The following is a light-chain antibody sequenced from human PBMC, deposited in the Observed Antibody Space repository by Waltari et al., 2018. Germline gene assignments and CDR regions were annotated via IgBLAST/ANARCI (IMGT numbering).Light chain of an antibody. V-gene: IGKV1-5*03. CDR3: QQYNSYTYT. CDR1: QSISSW. Sequence: DIQMTQSPSTLSASVGDRVTITCRASQSISSWLAWYQQKPGKAPKLLIYKASSLESGVPVRFSGSGSGTELTLTISIMKPDDLETYYCQQYNSYTYTFGQGTKLEIK. CDR2: KAS. J-gene: IGKJ2*01.